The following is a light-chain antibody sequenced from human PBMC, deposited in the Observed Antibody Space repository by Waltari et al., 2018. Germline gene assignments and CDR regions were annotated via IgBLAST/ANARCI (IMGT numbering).Light chain of an antibody. V-gene: IGKV2-30*02. CDR3: MQGTHWPYT. Sequence: DVVMTQSPLSLPVTLGQPASISCKSSQSLVHSDGNTHLNWFHQRPGQSPRRLIYRVSNRVPRVPDRFSGGGSGTDFTLKISRVEAEDVGVYYCMQGTHWPYTFGQGTRLDIK. CDR2: RVS. CDR1: QSLVHSDGNTH. J-gene: IGKJ2*01.